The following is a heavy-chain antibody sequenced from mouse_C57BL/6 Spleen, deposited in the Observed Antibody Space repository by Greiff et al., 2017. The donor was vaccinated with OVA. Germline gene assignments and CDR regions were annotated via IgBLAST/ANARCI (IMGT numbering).Heavy chain of an antibody. D-gene: IGHD2-5*01. CDR1: GFSLTSYG. CDR3: ARKNSNYIYAMDY. Sequence: QVQLKESGPGLVQPSQSLSITCTVSGFSLTSYGVHWVRQSPGKGLEWLGVLWSGGSTDYNAAFISRLSISKDNSKSQVFFKMNSLQADDTAIYYCARKNSNYIYAMDYWGQGTSVTVSS. V-gene: IGHV2-2*01. CDR2: LWSGGST. J-gene: IGHJ4*01.